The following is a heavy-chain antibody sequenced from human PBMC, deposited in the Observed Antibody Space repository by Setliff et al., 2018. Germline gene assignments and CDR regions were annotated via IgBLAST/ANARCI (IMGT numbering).Heavy chain of an antibody. CDR1: GYNFITTG. CDR3: ARDSPEMVAPPAAHCFDP. Sequence: ASVKVSCKTSGYNFITTGISWVRQAPGQGPEWMGCISPYNGNTNYAQKFQDRVTMTTDTSTATVYMELKNLRSDDTAVYYCARDSPEMVAPPAAHCFDPWGQGTLVTVSS. D-gene: IGHD2-15*01. J-gene: IGHJ5*02. CDR2: ISPYNGNT. V-gene: IGHV1-18*01.